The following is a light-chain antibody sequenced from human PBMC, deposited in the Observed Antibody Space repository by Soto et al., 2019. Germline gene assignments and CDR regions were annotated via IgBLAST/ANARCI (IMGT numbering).Light chain of an antibody. Sequence: QSALTQVASVSASPGQSITISCTGTSSDVGGHNYVSWYQQHPGNAPKLMIYNVDYRPSGVSNLFSGSKSGNTASLTISGLQADDEAYYYCSSYADSSTVVFGGGTKLTVL. CDR1: SSDVGGHNY. J-gene: IGLJ2*01. V-gene: IGLV2-14*03. CDR2: NVD. CDR3: SSYADSSTVV.